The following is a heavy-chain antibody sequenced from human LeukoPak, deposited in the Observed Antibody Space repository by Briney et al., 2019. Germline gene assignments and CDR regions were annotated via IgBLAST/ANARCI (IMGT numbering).Heavy chain of an antibody. CDR2: ITPVINTT. CDR1: GGTFLSHT. CDR3: ARAMGGLRYFDWLIPHYYYYYGMDV. J-gene: IGHJ6*02. Sequence: ASVKVSCKTSGGTFLSHTFSWVRQAPGQGLEWMGKITPVINTTNYAQTFQGRVSIYADKSTTTVYMDLSGLRSDDTAVYYCARAMGGLRYFDWLIPHYYYYYGMDVWGQGTTVTVSS. V-gene: IGHV1-69*08. D-gene: IGHD3-9*01.